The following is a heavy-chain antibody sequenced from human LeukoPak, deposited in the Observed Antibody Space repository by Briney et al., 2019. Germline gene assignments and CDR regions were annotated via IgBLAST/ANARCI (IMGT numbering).Heavy chain of an antibody. D-gene: IGHD3-10*01. V-gene: IGHV3-23*01. CDR1: GFTFSSYA. CDR2: ISGSGGST. J-gene: IGHJ4*02. Sequence: GGSLRLSCAASGFTFSSYAMSWVRQAPGKGLEWVSAISGSGGSTYYADPVKGRFTISRDNSKNTLYLQMNSLRAEDTAVYYCAKDRDYYGSGSYYHNYWGQGTLVTVSS. CDR3: AKDRDYYGSGSYYHNY.